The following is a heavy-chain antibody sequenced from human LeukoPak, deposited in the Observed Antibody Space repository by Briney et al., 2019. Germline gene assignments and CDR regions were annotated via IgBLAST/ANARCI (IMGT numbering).Heavy chain of an antibody. CDR1: GFTFSSYW. Sequence: GGSLRLSCATSGFTFSSYWMSWVRQAPGKGLERVATIKPDGSEKYYVDSVKGRFTISRDSTKNSLYLQMNSLRVEDTAVYYCARGYEGSLDYWGQGTLVTVSS. CDR3: ARGYEGSLDY. V-gene: IGHV3-7*01. D-gene: IGHD1-26*01. CDR2: IKPDGSEK. J-gene: IGHJ4*02.